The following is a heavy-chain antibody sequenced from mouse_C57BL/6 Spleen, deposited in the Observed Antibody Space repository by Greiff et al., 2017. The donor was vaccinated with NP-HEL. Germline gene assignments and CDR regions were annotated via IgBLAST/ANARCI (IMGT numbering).Heavy chain of an antibody. D-gene: IGHD4-1*01. J-gene: IGHJ4*01. Sequence: QVQLQQPGAELVKPGASVKLSCKASGYTFTSYWMHWVKQRPGHGLEWIGMIHPNSGSTKYNEKFKSKATLTVDKSSSTAYMQLSSLTSEDSAVYYCAREAGTLYYYAMGYWGQGTTVTVAT. CDR1: GYTFTSYW. CDR3: AREAGTLYYYAMGY. V-gene: IGHV1-64*01. CDR2: IHPNSGST.